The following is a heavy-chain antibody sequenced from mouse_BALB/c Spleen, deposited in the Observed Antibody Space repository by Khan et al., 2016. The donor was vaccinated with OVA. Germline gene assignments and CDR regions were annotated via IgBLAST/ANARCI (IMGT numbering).Heavy chain of an antibody. CDR2: INPRSG. Sequence: QVQLQQSGAELARPGASVKMSCKASGYTFTSHTMHWIKQRPGQGLEWIGYINPRSGYNQKLNDKATLTADISSSTAYMPLSSLTSEDSAVYYCARRTTEYALDYWGQGTSVTVSS. CDR1: GYTFTSHT. CDR3: ARRTTEYALDY. D-gene: IGHD2-14*01. V-gene: IGHV1-4*01. J-gene: IGHJ4*01.